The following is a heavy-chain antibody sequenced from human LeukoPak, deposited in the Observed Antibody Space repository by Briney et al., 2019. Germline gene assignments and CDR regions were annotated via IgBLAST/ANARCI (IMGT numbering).Heavy chain of an antibody. CDR2: IYSTGTT. CDR3: ARDRPDTTSPTTVGRFDH. D-gene: IGHD1-26*01. V-gene: IGHV4-31*03. CDR1: GDSISSGGYY. J-gene: IGHJ5*02. Sequence: SQALSLICSVSGDSISSGGYYWHWIRRHPEKGLEWIGYIYSTGTTYYNPSLASRLTMSLDPSKNQFSLKVTSVTAADTAVYFCARDRPDTTSPTTVGRFDHWGQGALVTVSS.